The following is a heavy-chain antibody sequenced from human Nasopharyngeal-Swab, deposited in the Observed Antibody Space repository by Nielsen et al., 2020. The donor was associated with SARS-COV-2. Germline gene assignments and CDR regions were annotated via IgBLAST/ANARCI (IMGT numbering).Heavy chain of an antibody. V-gene: IGHV1-2*02. CDR2: INPNSGGT. Sequence: ASVKVSCKASGYTFTGYYMHWVRQAPGQGLEWMGWINPNSGGTNYAQKLQGRVTMTTDTSTSTAYMELRSLRSADTAVYYCARAICSSTSCYHYYMDVWGKGTTVTVSS. CDR3: ARAICSSTSCYHYYMDV. CDR1: GYTFTGYY. J-gene: IGHJ6*03. D-gene: IGHD2-2*01.